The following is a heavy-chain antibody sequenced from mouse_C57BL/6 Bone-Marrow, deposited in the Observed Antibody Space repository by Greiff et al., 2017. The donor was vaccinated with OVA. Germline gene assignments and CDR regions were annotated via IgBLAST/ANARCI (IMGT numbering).Heavy chain of an antibody. CDR1: GYTFTGYW. D-gene: IGHD1-1*01. CDR3: ARRGLITTVVARGYFDV. J-gene: IGHJ1*03. V-gene: IGHV1-9*01. Sequence: VQLQQSGAELLKPGASVKLSCKATGYTFTGYWIEWVKQRPGHGLEWIGEILPGSGSTNYNEKFKGKATFTADTSSNTAYMQLSSLTTEDSAIYYCARRGLITTVVARGYFDVWGTGTTVTVSS. CDR2: ILPGSGST.